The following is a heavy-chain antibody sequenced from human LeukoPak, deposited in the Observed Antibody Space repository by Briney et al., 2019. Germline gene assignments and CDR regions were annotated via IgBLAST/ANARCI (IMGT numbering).Heavy chain of an antibody. V-gene: IGHV4-4*07. D-gene: IGHD2-21*02. CDR1: GGYISSFH. CDR2: LLTHGGI. Sequence: SETLSLTCTVSGGYISSFHWSWIRQSAGKGLEWIGRLLTHGGIDYNPSLRSRVTMSLDTPRNQFSLKLSSVTAAATAVYYGTTDQRDSRMDVWGKGTAVTVSS. CDR3: TTDQRDSRMDV. J-gene: IGHJ6*04.